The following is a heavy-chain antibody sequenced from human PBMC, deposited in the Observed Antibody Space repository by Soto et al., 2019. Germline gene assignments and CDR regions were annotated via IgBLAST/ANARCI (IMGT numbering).Heavy chain of an antibody. CDR2: ISYDGSNK. CDR3: ARDGGYAFDY. CDR1: GFTFSSYA. V-gene: IGHV3-30-3*01. D-gene: IGHD2-2*01. J-gene: IGHJ4*02. Sequence: PGGSLRLSCATSGFTFSSYAMHWVRQAPGKGLEWVSVISYDGSNKYYTDPVNGRFTISRDNSKNTPYLQMNSLRAEDRAVYYCARDGGYAFDYWGKGSLVTVSS.